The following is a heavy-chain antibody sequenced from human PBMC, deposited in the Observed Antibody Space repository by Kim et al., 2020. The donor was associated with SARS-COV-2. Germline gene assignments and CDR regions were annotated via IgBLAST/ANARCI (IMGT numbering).Heavy chain of an antibody. D-gene: IGHD1-7*01. CDR1: GGSISSGSYY. CDR3: ARDGTGTTAYVY. Sequence: SETLSLTCTVSGGSISSGSYYWSWIRQPDGKGLEWIGRIYTSGSTNYNPSLKSRVTISVDTSKNQFSLKLSSVTAADTAVYYCARDGTGTTAYVYWGQGTLVTVSS. V-gene: IGHV4-61*02. CDR2: IYTSGST. J-gene: IGHJ4*02.